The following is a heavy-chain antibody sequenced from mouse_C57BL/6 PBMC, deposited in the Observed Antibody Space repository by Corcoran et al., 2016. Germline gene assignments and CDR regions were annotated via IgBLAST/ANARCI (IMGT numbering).Heavy chain of an antibody. D-gene: IGHD1-1*01. CDR2: INPNNGGT. CDR3: ARAYGSSYWYFDV. J-gene: IGHJ1*03. Sequence: EVQLQQSGPELVKPGASVKISCKASGYTFTDYYMNWVKQSHGKSLEWIGDINPNNGGTIYNQKFKGKATLTVDKSSSTAYMELRSLTSEDTAVYYCARAYGSSYWYFDVWGTGTTVTVSS. V-gene: IGHV1-26*01. CDR1: GYTFTDYY.